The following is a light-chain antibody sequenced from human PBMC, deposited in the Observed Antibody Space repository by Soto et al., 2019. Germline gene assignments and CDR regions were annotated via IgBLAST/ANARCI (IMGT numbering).Light chain of an antibody. CDR2: GAS. CDR3: RQYGSSPSYT. J-gene: IGKJ2*01. V-gene: IGKV3-20*01. CDR1: QSVSSSSY. Sequence: EIVLTQSPGTLSLSPGERATLSCRASQSVSSSSYLAWYQQKPGRAPRLLIYGASSRATGIPDRFSGSGSATDSTLTISRLEPEDFAVYYCRQYGSSPSYTFAQGTKLEIK.